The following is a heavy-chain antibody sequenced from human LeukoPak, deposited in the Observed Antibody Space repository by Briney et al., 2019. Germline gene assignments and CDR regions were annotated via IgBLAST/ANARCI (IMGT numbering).Heavy chain of an antibody. CDR1: GYSISCGYY. J-gene: IGHJ4*02. V-gene: IGHV4-38-2*02. CDR2: IYHSGST. CDR3: ARVFAYSSSSVDY. Sequence: SETLSLTCTVSGYSISCGYYWGWIRQPPGKGLEWIGSIYHSGSTYYNPSLKSRVTISVDTSKNQFSLKLSSVTAADTAVYYCARVFAYSSSSVDYWGQGTLVTVSS. D-gene: IGHD6-6*01.